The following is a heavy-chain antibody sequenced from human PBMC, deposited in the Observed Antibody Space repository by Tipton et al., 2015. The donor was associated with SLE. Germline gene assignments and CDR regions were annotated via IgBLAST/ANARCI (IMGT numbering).Heavy chain of an antibody. J-gene: IGHJ6*02. CDR1: RFSFSSYG. CDR3: AKDWGWELQFYYYFGMDV. V-gene: IGHV3-30*18. CDR2: IWYDGSNK. D-gene: IGHD1-26*01. Sequence: SLRLSCAASRFSFSSYGMHWVRQAPGKGLEWVAVIWYDGSNKYYADSVKGRFTISRDRSKNTLYLRMNSLRAEDTAVYYCAKDWGWELQFYYYFGMDVWGQGTTVTVSS.